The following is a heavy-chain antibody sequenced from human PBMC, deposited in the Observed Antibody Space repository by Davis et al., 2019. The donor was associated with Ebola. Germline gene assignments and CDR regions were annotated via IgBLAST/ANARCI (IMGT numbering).Heavy chain of an antibody. CDR1: GDSISTYY. V-gene: IGHV4-59*01. CDR2: FYYSGHT. CDR3: ARGNDDYVAFDY. D-gene: IGHD4-17*01. Sequence: SETLSLTCNVSGDSISTYYWSWIRQPPGKGPEWIGKFYYSGHTNYNPTLKSRVSITLDTSKTRFSLKVNSVTAADTAVYYCARGNDDYVAFDYWGPGTLVTVSS. J-gene: IGHJ4*02.